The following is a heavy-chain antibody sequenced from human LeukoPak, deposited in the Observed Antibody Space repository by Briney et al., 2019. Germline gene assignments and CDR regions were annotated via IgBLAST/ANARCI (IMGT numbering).Heavy chain of an antibody. D-gene: IGHD1-26*01. V-gene: IGHV4-59*01. CDR3: ARLFHPALSGNYPFDY. CDR1: GGSINSYY. J-gene: IGHJ4*02. Sequence: SETLSLTCTVSGGSINSYYWSWIRQPPGKGLEWIAYIYYSGSTSYNPSPKSRVTISVDTSKNQFSLKLNSVTAADTAMYYCARLFHPALSGNYPFDYWGQGTLVTVSS. CDR2: IYYSGST.